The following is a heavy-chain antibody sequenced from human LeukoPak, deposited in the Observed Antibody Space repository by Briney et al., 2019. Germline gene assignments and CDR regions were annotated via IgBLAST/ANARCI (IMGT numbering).Heavy chain of an antibody. Sequence: GGSLRLSCAASGFTFSSYAMNWVRQAPGEGLEWVSGISGSGGSAYYVDSVKGRFTISRDNSKNTLHLQMNSLRAEDTAVYYCAKDHGDYAFDYWGQGTLVIVSS. V-gene: IGHV3-23*01. D-gene: IGHD4-17*01. CDR3: AKDHGDYAFDY. CDR2: ISGSGGSA. CDR1: GFTFSSYA. J-gene: IGHJ4*02.